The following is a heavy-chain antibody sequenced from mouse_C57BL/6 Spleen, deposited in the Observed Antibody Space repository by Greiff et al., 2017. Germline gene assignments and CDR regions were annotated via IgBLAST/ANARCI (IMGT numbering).Heavy chain of an antibody. Sequence: LVESGAELARPGASVKMSCKASGYTFTSYTMHWVKQRPGQGLEWIGYINPSSGYTKYNQKFKDKATLTADKSSSTAYMQLSSLTSEDSAVYYCARGSYYGSFDYWGQGTTLTVSS. D-gene: IGHD1-1*01. J-gene: IGHJ2*01. V-gene: IGHV1-4*01. CDR1: GYTFTSYT. CDR3: ARGSYYGSFDY. CDR2: INPSSGYT.